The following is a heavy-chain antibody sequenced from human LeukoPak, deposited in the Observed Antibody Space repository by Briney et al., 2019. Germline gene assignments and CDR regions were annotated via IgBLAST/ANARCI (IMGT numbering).Heavy chain of an antibody. J-gene: IGHJ6*02. CDR1: GFTFSNFE. Sequence: PGGSLRLSCAASGFTFSNFEMNWVRQAPGKGLEWVSSISSSSSYIYYADSVRGRFTISRDNAKNSLYLQINSLRAEDTAVYYCAREGEPAAMGYYYYGMDVWGQGTTVTVSS. CDR2: ISSSSSYI. CDR3: AREGEPAAMGYYYYGMDV. D-gene: IGHD2-2*01. V-gene: IGHV3-21*01.